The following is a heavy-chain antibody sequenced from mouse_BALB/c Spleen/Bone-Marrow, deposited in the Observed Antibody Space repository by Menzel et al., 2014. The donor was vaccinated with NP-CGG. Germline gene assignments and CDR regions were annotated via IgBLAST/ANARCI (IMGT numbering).Heavy chain of an antibody. CDR2: IDPYDSEA. V-gene: IGHV1-74*01. CDR1: GYTSTSYW. D-gene: IGHD2-5*01. J-gene: IGHJ1*01. Sequence: QVQLKQSGAELVRPGASVNLSCKASGYTSTSYWMNWVMQRPEQGLEWIGRIDPYDSEAHYNQKFKDKAILTVDKSSSTAYMQLISRTSEDSAVYYCARSGSNFGRYFDVWGAGTTVTVSS. CDR3: ARSGSNFGRYFDV.